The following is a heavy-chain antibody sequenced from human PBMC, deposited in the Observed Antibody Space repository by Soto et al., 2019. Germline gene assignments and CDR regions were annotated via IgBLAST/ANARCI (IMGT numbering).Heavy chain of an antibody. Sequence: QVQLVQSGAEVKKPGSSVKVSCKASGGTFSSYAISWVRQAPGQGLEWMGGIIPIFGTANYAQKFQGRVTITADESTSTAYMELSSLRSADTAVYCCAGTYSSSSVADYWGQGTLVTVSS. D-gene: IGHD6-6*01. V-gene: IGHV1-69*01. CDR3: AGTYSSSSVADY. CDR2: IIPIFGTA. CDR1: GGTFSSYA. J-gene: IGHJ4*02.